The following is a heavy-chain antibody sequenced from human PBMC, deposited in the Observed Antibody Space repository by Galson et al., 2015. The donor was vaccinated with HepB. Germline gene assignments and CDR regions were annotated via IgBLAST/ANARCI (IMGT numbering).Heavy chain of an antibody. CDR3: ARDVTTEKYWFDP. D-gene: IGHD4-17*01. J-gene: IGHJ5*02. Sequence: SVTVSCKASGGTFSSYAISWVRQAPGQGLEWMGGIIPIFGTANYAQKFQGRVTITADESTSTAYMELSSLRSEDTAVYYCARDVTTEKYWFDPWGQGTLVTVSS. CDR1: GGTFSSYA. V-gene: IGHV1-69*13. CDR2: IIPIFGTA.